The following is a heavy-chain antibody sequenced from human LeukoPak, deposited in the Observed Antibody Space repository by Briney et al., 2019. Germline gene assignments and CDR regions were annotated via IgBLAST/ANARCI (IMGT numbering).Heavy chain of an antibody. Sequence: GASVKVSCKASGGSFSRHGISWVRQAPGQGLEWIGGIIPHFGSPNYAQNFQGRVTITMDESTSTAYMELSSPRCEDTAVYYCARAVVVATPYGYYYYYYMDVWGTGTTVTVSS. CDR3: ARAVVVATPYGYYYYYYMDV. J-gene: IGHJ6*03. CDR1: GGSFSRHG. CDR2: IIPHFGSP. V-gene: IGHV1-69*05. D-gene: IGHD2-2*03.